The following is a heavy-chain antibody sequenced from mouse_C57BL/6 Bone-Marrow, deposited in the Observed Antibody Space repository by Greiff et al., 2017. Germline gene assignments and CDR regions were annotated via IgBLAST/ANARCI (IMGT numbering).Heavy chain of an antibody. CDR1: GYTFTDYY. V-gene: IGHV1-26*01. CDR2: INPNNGGT. Sequence: EVQLQQSGPELVKPGASVKISCKASGYTFTDYYMNWVKQSHGKSLEWIGDINPNNGGTSYNQKFKGKATLTVDKSSSTAYMELLSLTSEDSAVYYCAYYYGSSFYWYFDVWGTGTTVTVSS. J-gene: IGHJ1*03. CDR3: AYYYGSSFYWYFDV. D-gene: IGHD1-1*01.